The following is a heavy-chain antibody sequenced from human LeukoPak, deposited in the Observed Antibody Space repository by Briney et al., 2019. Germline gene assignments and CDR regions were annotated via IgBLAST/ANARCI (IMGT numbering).Heavy chain of an antibody. CDR1: GFTFSSYA. CDR3: AKDFRIGYSAHFDY. CDR2: IYTGGNT. J-gene: IGHJ4*02. Sequence: GGSLRLSCSASGFTFSSYAMHWVRQAPGKGLEWVSTIYTGGNTYYAASVKGRFTISRDNSKNTLYLQMDSLRGEDTAVYYCAKDFRIGYSAHFDYWGQGALVTVSS. V-gene: IGHV3-23*01. D-gene: IGHD2-21*01.